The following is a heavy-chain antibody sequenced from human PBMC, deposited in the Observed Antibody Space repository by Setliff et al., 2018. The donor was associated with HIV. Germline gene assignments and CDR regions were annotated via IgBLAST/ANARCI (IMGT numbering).Heavy chain of an antibody. CDR1: RFSFTNAW. Sequence: GGSLRLSCAASRFSFTNAWMSWVRQAPGKGLEWVGRIKSKTEGGTTDYAAPVKGRFTISRDDSKNTLYLQMNSLKTEDTAVYYCAKLDYYDYSGSWARKSAIDFWGRGTMVTVSS. CDR2: IKSKTEGGTT. J-gene: IGHJ3*01. D-gene: IGHD3-22*01. V-gene: IGHV3-15*01. CDR3: AKLDYYDYSGSWARKSAIDF.